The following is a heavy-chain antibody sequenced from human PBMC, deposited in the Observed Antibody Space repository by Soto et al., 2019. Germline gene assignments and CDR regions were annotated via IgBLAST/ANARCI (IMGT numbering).Heavy chain of an antibody. Sequence: SVKVSCKASGGTFSSYTISWVRQAPGQGLEWMGRIIPILGIANYAQKFQGRVTITADKSTSTAYMELSSLRSEDTAVYYCASTLGYCSSTSCYTNWFDPWGQGTLVTVSS. D-gene: IGHD2-2*02. J-gene: IGHJ5*02. CDR1: GGTFSSYT. CDR2: IIPILGIA. CDR3: ASTLGYCSSTSCYTNWFDP. V-gene: IGHV1-69*02.